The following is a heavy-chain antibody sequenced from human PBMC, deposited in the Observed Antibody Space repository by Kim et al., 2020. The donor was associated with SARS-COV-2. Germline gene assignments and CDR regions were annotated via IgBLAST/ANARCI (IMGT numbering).Heavy chain of an antibody. D-gene: IGHD4-17*01. CDR3: ALIRLYGDYEPYFDY. V-gene: IGHV5-51*01. Sequence: GESLKISCKGSGYSFTSYWIGWVRQMPGKGLEWMGIIYPGDSDTRYSPSFQGQVTISADKSISTAYLQWSSLKASDTAMYYCALIRLYGDYEPYFDYWGQGTLVTVSS. J-gene: IGHJ4*02. CDR1: GYSFTSYW. CDR2: IYPGDSDT.